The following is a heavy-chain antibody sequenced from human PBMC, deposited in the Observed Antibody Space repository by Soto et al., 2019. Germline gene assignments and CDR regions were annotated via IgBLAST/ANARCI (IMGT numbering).Heavy chain of an antibody. Sequence: QVRLQESGPGLVQPSETLSLTCTVSDGSVTNGIYYWSWIRQSPGRGLEWIGYIYYRGTTNYNPSLESRVSISVDTPKNHFSLNLSHVTAAETAVYYCVRDSRRTGVKSYYGFDAWGQGTTVSVSS. CDR2: IYYRGTT. CDR3: VRDSRRTGVKSYYGFDA. J-gene: IGHJ6*02. CDR1: DGSVTNGIYY. D-gene: IGHD3-10*01. V-gene: IGHV4-61*01.